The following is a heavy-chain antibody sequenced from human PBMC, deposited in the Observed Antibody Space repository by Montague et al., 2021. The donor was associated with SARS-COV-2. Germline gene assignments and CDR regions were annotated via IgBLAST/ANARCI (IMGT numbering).Heavy chain of an antibody. CDR3: AHRIRYYDNFTGFPFDD. CDR2: IYSNGDK. J-gene: IGHJ4*02. CDR1: GFSLSTPNVG. D-gene: IGHD3-9*01. Sequence: PALVKPTQTLTLTCTFSGFSLSTPNVGVAWIRQPPGKALEWLAVIYSNGDKRYSPSLQRRLTITKDTSRNQVVLSLTNVDPLDTATYYCAHRIRYYDNFTGFPFDDWGLGAQVTVSS. V-gene: IGHV2-5*01.